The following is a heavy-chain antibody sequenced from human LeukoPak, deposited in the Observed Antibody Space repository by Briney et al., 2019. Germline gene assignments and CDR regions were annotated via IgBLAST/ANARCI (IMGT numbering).Heavy chain of an antibody. J-gene: IGHJ4*02. CDR3: VRRSGIVSPNFDY. CDR2: VRDRTNTYTT. CDR1: GFTFSDHY. V-gene: IGHV3-72*01. Sequence: GGSLRLSCAASGFTFSDHYMDWVRQAPGKGLEWVARVRDRTNTYTTEYAASVRGRFTVSRDDSKNSLYLQLDSLKTEDTAVYYCVRRSGIVSPNFDYWGQGILVTVSS. D-gene: IGHD1-26*01.